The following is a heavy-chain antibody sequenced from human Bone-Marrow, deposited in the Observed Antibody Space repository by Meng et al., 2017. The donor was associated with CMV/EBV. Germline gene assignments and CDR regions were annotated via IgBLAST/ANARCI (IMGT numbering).Heavy chain of an antibody. D-gene: IGHD3-10*01. V-gene: IGHV1-18*01. CDR1: GYTFTSYD. Sequence: ASVKVSCKASGYTFTSYDINWVRQATGQGLEWMGWISAYNGNTNYAQKLQGRVTMTTDTSTSTAYMELRSLRSDDAAVYYCARDWGMVRGVDYGMDVWGQGTTVTVSS. CDR3: ARDWGMVRGVDYGMDV. J-gene: IGHJ6*02. CDR2: ISAYNGNT.